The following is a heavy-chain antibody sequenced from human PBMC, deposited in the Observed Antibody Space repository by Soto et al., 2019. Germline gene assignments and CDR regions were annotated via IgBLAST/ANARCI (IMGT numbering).Heavy chain of an antibody. CDR3: AKNGRPPYYYYGLDV. J-gene: IGHJ6*02. CDR2: ISGYNGDT. CDR1: GYTFTRYG. D-gene: IGHD2-8*01. Sequence: QGHLVQSEAEVKKSGASVKVSCKAAGYTFTRYGISWVRQAPGQGLEWMGWISGYNGDTNYAQKVQGRVSMTLDTSTGTAYMELRSLTSDDTAIYYCAKNGRPPYYYYGLDVWGQGTKVTVSS. V-gene: IGHV1-18*01.